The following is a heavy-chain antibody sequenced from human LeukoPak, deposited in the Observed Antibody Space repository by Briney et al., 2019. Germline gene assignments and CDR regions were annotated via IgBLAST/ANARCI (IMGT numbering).Heavy chain of an antibody. CDR2: IRQDESER. V-gene: IGHV3-7*01. CDR1: GFSFSSYW. CDR3: ARLSAYYYGSYFYYYMDV. D-gene: IGHD3-10*01. J-gene: IGHJ6*03. Sequence: GGSLRLSCEGSGFSFSSYWMTWVRQPPGKGPEWVANIRQDESERYSADSVKGRFTISRDNAKKSVYLYMSSLGAEDTALYNCARLSAYYYGSYFYYYMDVWGKGTTVTVSS.